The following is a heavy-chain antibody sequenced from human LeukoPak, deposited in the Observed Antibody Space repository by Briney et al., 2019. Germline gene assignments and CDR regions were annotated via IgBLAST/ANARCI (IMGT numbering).Heavy chain of an antibody. D-gene: IGHD4-17*01. V-gene: IGHV4-4*07. CDR1: GGSISSYY. CDR2: IYTSGST. CDR3: ASYDYGPHHDAFDI. J-gene: IGHJ3*02. Sequence: SETLSLTCTVSGGSISSYYWSWIRQPAGKGLEWIGRIYTSGSTNYNPSLKSRVTMSVDTSKNQFSLKLSSVTAADTAVYYCASYDYGPHHDAFDIWGQGTMVTVSS.